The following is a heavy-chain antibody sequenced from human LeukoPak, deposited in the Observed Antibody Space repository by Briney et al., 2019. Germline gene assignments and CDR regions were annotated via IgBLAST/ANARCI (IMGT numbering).Heavy chain of an antibody. V-gene: IGHV3-11*04. D-gene: IGHD1-1*01. CDR2: ISSSGSTI. J-gene: IGHJ3*02. CDR3: ARGTTWGQGSAFDI. Sequence: KTGGSLRLSCAASGFTFRDYYMSWIRQAPGKGLEWVSYISSSGSTIYYADSVKGRFTISRDNAKNSLYLQMNSLRAEDTAVYYCARGTTWGQGSAFDIWGQGTMVTVSS. CDR1: GFTFRDYY.